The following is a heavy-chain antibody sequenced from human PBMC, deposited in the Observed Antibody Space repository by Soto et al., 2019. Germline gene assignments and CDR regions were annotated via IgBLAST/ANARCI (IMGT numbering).Heavy chain of an antibody. V-gene: IGHV1-18*01. Sequence: SEKVSCKASGYTFSNYGIIWVRQAPGQGLEWMGWISTYNGNTNFARKLQGRVTLTTDTFTSTAYMELRSLRSDDTAVYYCARDSDYIIDYWGQGTQVTVS. CDR3: ARDSDYIIDY. D-gene: IGHD4-17*01. CDR2: ISTYNGNT. CDR1: GYTFSNYG. J-gene: IGHJ4*02.